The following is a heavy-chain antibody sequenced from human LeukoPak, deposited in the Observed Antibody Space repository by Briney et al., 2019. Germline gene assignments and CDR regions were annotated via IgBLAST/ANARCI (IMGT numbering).Heavy chain of an antibody. J-gene: IGHJ6*04. Sequence: SETLSLTCTVSGGSISSYYWSWIRKPPGKGLEWIGYIYYSGSTNYNPSLKSRVTISVDTSKNQFSLKLSSVTAADTAVYYCARDVITMVRGVTPLYYYYGMDVWGKGTTVTVSS. CDR2: IYYSGST. V-gene: IGHV4-59*01. CDR3: ARDVITMVRGVTPLYYYYGMDV. D-gene: IGHD3-10*01. CDR1: GGSISSYY.